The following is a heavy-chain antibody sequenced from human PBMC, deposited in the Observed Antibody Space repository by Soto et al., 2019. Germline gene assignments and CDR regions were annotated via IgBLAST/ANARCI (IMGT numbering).Heavy chain of an antibody. CDR3: ARAVVEGPLY. J-gene: IGHJ4*02. CDR1: GGSISSGGYY. D-gene: IGHD2-15*01. CDR2: IYYSGST. V-gene: IGHV4-31*03. Sequence: QVQLQESGPGLVKPSQTLSLTCTVSGGSISSGGYYWSWIRQHPGKGLEWIGYIYYSGSTYYNPSLKSRVTRSVDTSKNHSSLKLSSVTAADTAVYYCARAVVEGPLYWGQGTLVTVSS.